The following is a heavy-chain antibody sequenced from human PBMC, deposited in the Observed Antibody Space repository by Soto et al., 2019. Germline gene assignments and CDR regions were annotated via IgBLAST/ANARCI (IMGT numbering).Heavy chain of an antibody. D-gene: IGHD6-19*01. J-gene: IGHJ4*02. CDR1: GFTFSSYA. CDR2: ISYDGSNK. V-gene: IGHV3-30-3*01. CDR3: ARDRIAVAGTGYYFDY. Sequence: QVQLVESGGGVVQPGRSLRLSCAASGFTFSSYAMHWVRQAPGKGLEWVAVISYDGSNKYYADSVKGRFTISRDNSKNTRYLQMNSLRAEDTAVYYCARDRIAVAGTGYYFDYWGQGTLVTVSS.